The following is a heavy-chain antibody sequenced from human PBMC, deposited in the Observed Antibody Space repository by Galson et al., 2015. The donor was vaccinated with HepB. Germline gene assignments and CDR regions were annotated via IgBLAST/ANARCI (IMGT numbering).Heavy chain of an antibody. J-gene: IGHJ4*02. V-gene: IGHV5-51*03. D-gene: IGHD3-22*01. CDR3: ARFLYSSSYYSGFDL. CDR2: IYPGDSDS. CDR1: GYSFTNHW. Sequence: QSGAEVKKPGESLKISCKGSGYSFTNHWIGWVRQKPGKGLEWMGIIYPGDSDSRYSPSFEGQVTMSADKSINIAYLQWTSLKASDTAMYYCARFLYSSSYYSGFDLWGQGTLVTVS.